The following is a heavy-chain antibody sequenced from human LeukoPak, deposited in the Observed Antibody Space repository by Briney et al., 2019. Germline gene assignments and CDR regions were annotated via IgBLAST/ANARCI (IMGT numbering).Heavy chain of an antibody. V-gene: IGHV4-34*01. CDR2: INHSGST. Sequence: SETLSLTCAVYGGSFSGYYWSWIRQPPGKGLEWIGEINHSGSTNYNPSLKSRVTISVDTSKNQFSLKLSSVTAADTAVYYCASYGSGLDAFDIWGQGTMVTVSS. CDR3: ASYGSGLDAFDI. CDR1: GGSFSGYY. D-gene: IGHD3-10*01. J-gene: IGHJ3*02.